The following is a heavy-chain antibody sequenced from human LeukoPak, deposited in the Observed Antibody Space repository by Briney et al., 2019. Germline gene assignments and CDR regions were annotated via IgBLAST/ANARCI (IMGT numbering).Heavy chain of an antibody. Sequence: GGSLRLSCAASGFTFSSYGMHWVRQAPGKGLEWVAVISYDGSNKYYADSVKGRFTISKDNSKNTLYLQMNSLRAEDTAVYYCAKDREWELLPLGYFDYWGQGTLVTVSS. V-gene: IGHV3-30*18. CDR2: ISYDGSNK. J-gene: IGHJ4*02. CDR3: AKDREWELLPLGYFDY. D-gene: IGHD1-26*01. CDR1: GFTFSSYG.